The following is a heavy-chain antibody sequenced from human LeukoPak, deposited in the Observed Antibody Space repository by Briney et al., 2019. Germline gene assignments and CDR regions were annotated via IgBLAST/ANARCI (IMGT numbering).Heavy chain of an antibody. Sequence: KPGASVYVSCKASGYTFSDFYIHWVRQSPGQGLEYLGWITPKSGDTYSPQSFQGKVTVTRDAYISTAYLELSSLRSDDTAVYFCARVRLADERAWAYWGQGTLVTVSS. V-gene: IGHV1-2*02. D-gene: IGHD3-3*02. CDR1: GYTFSDFY. J-gene: IGHJ4*02. CDR2: ITPKSGDT. CDR3: ARVRLADERAWAY.